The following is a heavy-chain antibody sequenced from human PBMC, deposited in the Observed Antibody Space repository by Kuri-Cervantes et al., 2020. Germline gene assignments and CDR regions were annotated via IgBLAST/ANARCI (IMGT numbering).Heavy chain of an antibody. J-gene: IGHJ4*02. Sequence: SLKISCAASGFTFDDYVMHWVRQVPGKGLEWVSGISWDSGRIGYADSVRGRFTISRDNSKNMLYLQMNSLRADDTAVYYCAKDYYDNSGAYWGQGTLVTVSS. D-gene: IGHD3-16*01. CDR2: ISWDSGRI. V-gene: IGHV3-9*01. CDR3: AKDYYDNSGAY. CDR1: GFTFDDYV.